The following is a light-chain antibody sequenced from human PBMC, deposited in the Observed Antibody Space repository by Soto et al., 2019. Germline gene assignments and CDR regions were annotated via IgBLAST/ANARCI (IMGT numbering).Light chain of an antibody. CDR1: QSVRSN. CDR3: QQYNNWPPIT. V-gene: IGKV3-15*01. J-gene: IGKJ5*01. Sequence: EIVMTQSPATLSLSPGEGATLSCRASQSVRSNLAWYQQKPGQAPRLLIYGATTRATGIPARFSGSGSGTEFTLTISTLESEDFAVYYCQQYNNWPPITFGQGTRLE. CDR2: GAT.